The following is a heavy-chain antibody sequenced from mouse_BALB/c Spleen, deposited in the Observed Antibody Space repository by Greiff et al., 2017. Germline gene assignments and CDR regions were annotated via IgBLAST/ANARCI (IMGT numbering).Heavy chain of an antibody. Sequence: EVQRVESGGGLVKPGGSLKLSCAASGFTFSSYAMSWVRQTPEKRLEWVASISSGGSTYYPDSVKGRFTISRDNARNILYLQMSSLRSEDTAMYYCARGGPFITTVVSPFDYWGQGTTLTVSS. CDR3: ARGGPFITTVVSPFDY. V-gene: IGHV5-6-5*01. D-gene: IGHD1-1*01. J-gene: IGHJ2*01. CDR2: ISSGGST. CDR1: GFTFSSYA.